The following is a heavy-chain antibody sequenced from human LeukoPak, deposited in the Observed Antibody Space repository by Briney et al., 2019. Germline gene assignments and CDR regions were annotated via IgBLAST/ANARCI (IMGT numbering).Heavy chain of an antibody. CDR3: VRDLIAATDY. Sequence: GGSLRLSCAASGFTFSSFWMSWVRQAPGKGLEWVANIKQDGSVQYYVDSVKGRFTISRDNAKNSLFLQMNSLRAEDTAVYYCVRDLIAATDYWGQGTLVTVSS. J-gene: IGHJ4*02. CDR1: GFTFSSFW. CDR2: IKQDGSVQ. V-gene: IGHV3-7*01. D-gene: IGHD6-13*01.